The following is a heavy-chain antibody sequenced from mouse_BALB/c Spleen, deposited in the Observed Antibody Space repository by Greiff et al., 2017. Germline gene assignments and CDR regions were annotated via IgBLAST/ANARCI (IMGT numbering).Heavy chain of an antibody. J-gene: IGHJ4*01. D-gene: IGHD2-14*01. V-gene: IGHV1-7*01. CDR2: INPSTGYT. Sequence: QVQLQQSGAELAKPGASVKMSCKASGYTFTSYWMHWVKQRPGQGLEWIGYINPSTGYTEYNQKFKDKATLTADKSSSTAYMQLSSLTSEDSAVYYCARSGERRYDGYAMDYWGQGTSVTVSS. CDR1: GYTFTSYW. CDR3: ARSGERRYDGYAMDY.